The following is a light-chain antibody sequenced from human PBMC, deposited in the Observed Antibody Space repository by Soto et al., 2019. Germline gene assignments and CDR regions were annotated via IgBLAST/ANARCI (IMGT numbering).Light chain of an antibody. Sequence: IQLTQSPHSLSVSVGDRVPITCRASQDISSYLAWYQQKPGKAPKLLIYAASTLQSGVPSRFSGSGSGTDFTLTISSLQPEDFATYYCQQLNSYPITFGQGTRLEIK. V-gene: IGKV1-9*01. CDR2: AAS. J-gene: IGKJ5*01. CDR3: QQLNSYPIT. CDR1: QDISSY.